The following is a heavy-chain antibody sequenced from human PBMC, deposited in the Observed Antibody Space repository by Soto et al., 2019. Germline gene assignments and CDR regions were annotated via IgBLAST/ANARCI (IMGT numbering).Heavy chain of an antibody. CDR3: ACSGARWGPAY. CDR1: GFTVNSNY. D-gene: IGHD3-10*02. CDR2: MYSAGSI. J-gene: IGHJ4*02. Sequence: EGSLRLSCAASGFTVNSNYMTWVRQAPGKGLEWISVMYSAGSIYYADSVKGRFTISRDKSKSTLFLQMNSLRAEDTAVYYCACSGARWGPAYWGQGTVVTVSS. V-gene: IGHV3-66*01.